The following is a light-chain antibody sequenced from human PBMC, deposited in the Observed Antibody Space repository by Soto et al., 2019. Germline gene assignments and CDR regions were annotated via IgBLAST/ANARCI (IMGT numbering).Light chain of an antibody. Sequence: EVVMTQSPATLSVSPGERATLSCRASQSVSSNLAWYQQKPGQAPRLLMYGASTRAAGFPARFSGSGSGTEFTLTISSLQSEDFAVYYCQPYNNWPPATFGQGTKVDI. V-gene: IGKV3-15*01. CDR2: GAS. CDR1: QSVSSN. CDR3: QPYNNWPPAT. J-gene: IGKJ1*01.